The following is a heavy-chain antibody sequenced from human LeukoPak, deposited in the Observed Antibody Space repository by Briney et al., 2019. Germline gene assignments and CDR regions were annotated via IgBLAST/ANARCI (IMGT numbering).Heavy chain of an antibody. CDR3: ARDKIAAAGTSPDY. Sequence: GASVKVSCKASGGTFSSYAISWARQAPGQGLEWMGGIIPIFGTANYAQKFQGRVTITADESTSTAYMELSSLRSEDTAVYYCARDKIAAAGTSPDYWGQGTLVTVSS. D-gene: IGHD6-13*01. CDR2: IIPIFGTA. V-gene: IGHV1-69*13. J-gene: IGHJ4*02. CDR1: GGTFSSYA.